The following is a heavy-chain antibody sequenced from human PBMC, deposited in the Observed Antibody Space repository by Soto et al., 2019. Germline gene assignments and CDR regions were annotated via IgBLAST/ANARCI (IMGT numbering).Heavy chain of an antibody. CDR1: GSTFRNYG. V-gene: IGHV3-21*01. Sequence: EVQVVEAGGGLVKPGGSLRLSCTASGSTFRNYGMNWVRQAPGKGLEWVSSSDESGNYIYYADSVQGRFTMSRDNAQNSLYLQMNSLTAADTATYFCARDESAGSSIRYWGQGTLVTVSS. CDR2: SDESGNYI. CDR3: ARDESAGSSIRY. J-gene: IGHJ4*02. D-gene: IGHD2-2*01.